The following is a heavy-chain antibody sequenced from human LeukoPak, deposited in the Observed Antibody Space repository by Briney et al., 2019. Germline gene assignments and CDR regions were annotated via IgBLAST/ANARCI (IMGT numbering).Heavy chain of an antibody. CDR1: GYTFTSYY. V-gene: IGHV1-46*01. J-gene: IGHJ4*02. CDR3: AREIPGGAVTLDY. Sequence: ASVKVSCKASGYTFTSYYMHWVRQAPGQGLEWMGIINPSGGSTSYAQKFQGRVTMTRDTSTSTVYMELSSLRAEDSAVYYCAREIPGGAVTLDYWGQGTLVTVSS. D-gene: IGHD1-26*01. CDR2: INPSGGST.